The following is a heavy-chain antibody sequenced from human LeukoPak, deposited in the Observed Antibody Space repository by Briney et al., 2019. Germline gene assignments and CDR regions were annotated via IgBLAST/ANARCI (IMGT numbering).Heavy chain of an antibody. CDR1: GYTFTSYD. CDR2: MNPNSGNT. J-gene: IGHJ5*02. V-gene: IGHV1-8*01. Sequence: GASVKVSCKASGYTFTSYDINWVRQATGRGLEWMGWMNPNSGNTGYAQKFQGRVTMTRNTSISTAYMELSSLRSEDTAVYYCARGSFNYYDSSGSTFDPWGQGTLVTVSS. CDR3: ARGSFNYYDSSGSTFDP. D-gene: IGHD3-22*01.